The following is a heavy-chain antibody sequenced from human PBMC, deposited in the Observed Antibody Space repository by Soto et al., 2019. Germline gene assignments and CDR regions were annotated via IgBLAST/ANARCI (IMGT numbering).Heavy chain of an antibody. V-gene: IGHV4-30-4*01. J-gene: IGHJ6*02. CDR2: IYSSGST. Sequence: QVQLQESGPGLVRPSQTLSLTCAVSGASISSGDYYWTWIRQPPGKGLEWIGYIYSSGSTHYHPSLKCRVTISVDTSKNQFSLRLSSVTAADTAVYYCARDRWSPQAYYSYYYGLDVWGQGTTVTVSS. CDR3: ARDRWSPQAYYSYYYGLDV. CDR1: GASISSGDYY. D-gene: IGHD2-8*01.